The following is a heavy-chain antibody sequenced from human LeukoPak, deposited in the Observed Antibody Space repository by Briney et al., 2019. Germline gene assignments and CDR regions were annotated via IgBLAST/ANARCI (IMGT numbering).Heavy chain of an antibody. V-gene: IGHV3-64D*09. J-gene: IGHJ4*02. CDR3: VNDGSGGYDHDY. D-gene: IGHD5-12*01. CDR1: GFTFSSYD. CDR2: ISINGGCT. Sequence: GGSLRLSCSASGFTFSSYDMYWVRQAPGKGLEYVSDISINGGCTYYADSVKGSFTISRDNSENTLYLQMSSLRVEDTAVYYCVNDGSGGYDHDYWGQGTLVTVSS.